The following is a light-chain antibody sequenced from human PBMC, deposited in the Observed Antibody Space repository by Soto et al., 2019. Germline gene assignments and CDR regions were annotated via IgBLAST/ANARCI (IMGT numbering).Light chain of an antibody. CDR2: DAS. CDR3: QQYNNWPIT. J-gene: IGKJ5*01. Sequence: EVVLTQSPATLSVSPGDRATLSCRASQDIGSAVAWYHQRSGQAPRLLIFDASIRVPTTPARFSGSVSGTEFTLTISSLQSEDFEIYYCQQYNNWPITFGQGTRLEIK. V-gene: IGKV3-15*01. CDR1: QDIGSA.